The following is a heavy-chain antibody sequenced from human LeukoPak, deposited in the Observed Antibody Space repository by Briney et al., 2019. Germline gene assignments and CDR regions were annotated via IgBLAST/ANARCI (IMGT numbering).Heavy chain of an antibody. D-gene: IGHD2-15*01. CDR3: GRAKRTVNSGGIFYGMDV. V-gene: IGHV3-74*01. CDR1: GFTFSSYW. CDR2: INSDGSST. Sequence: PGGSLRLTCAASGFTFSSYWMHWVRQAPGKGLVWVSRINSDGSSTSYADSVKGRFTISRDNAKNTLYLQMNSLRAEDTAVYYCGRAKRTVNSGGIFYGMDVWGPGTTVTVSS. J-gene: IGHJ6*02.